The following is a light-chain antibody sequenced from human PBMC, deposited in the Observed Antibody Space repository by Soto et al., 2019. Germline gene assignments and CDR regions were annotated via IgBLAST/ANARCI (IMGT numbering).Light chain of an antibody. J-gene: IGKJ5*01. V-gene: IGKV3-15*01. CDR3: QQYNNWPRVT. Sequence: EIVLTQSPATLSLSPGERATLSCRASQSVSSNLAWYQQKPGQAPRLLIYGASTRATGIPARFSGSGSGTEFTLTISSLQSEDFAVYYCQQYNNWPRVTFGQGTRLE. CDR2: GAS. CDR1: QSVSSN.